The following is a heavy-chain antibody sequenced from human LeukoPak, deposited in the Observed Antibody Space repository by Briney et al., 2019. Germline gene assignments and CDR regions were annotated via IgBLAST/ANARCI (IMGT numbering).Heavy chain of an antibody. CDR3: AKRDSSGYYYNYFDY. V-gene: IGHV3-7*01. CDR1: GFDFSYST. CDR2: MKEDGGEE. D-gene: IGHD3-22*01. Sequence: GGSLRLSCVVSGFDFSYSTMTWVRQAPGKGPEWVAKMKEDGGEEHYVDSVKGRFTISRDNAKNSLYLQMNSLRVEDTAVYYCAKRDSSGYYYNYFDYWGQGTLVTVSS. J-gene: IGHJ4*02.